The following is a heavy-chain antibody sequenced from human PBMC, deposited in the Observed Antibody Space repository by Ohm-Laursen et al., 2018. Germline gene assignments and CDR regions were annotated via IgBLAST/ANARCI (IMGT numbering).Heavy chain of an antibody. Sequence: GSLRLSCAASGFTFSSYAMSWVRQAPGKGLEWVSAISGSGGSTYYADSVKGRLTISRDNSKNTLYLQMNSLRAEDTAVYYCANSKGRAVAGLDFDYWGQGTLVTVSS. CDR3: ANSKGRAVAGLDFDY. D-gene: IGHD6-19*01. J-gene: IGHJ4*02. V-gene: IGHV3-23*01. CDR2: ISGSGGST. CDR1: GFTFSSYA.